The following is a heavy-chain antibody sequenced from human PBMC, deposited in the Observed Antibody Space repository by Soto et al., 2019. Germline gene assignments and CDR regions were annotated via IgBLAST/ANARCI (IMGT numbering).Heavy chain of an antibody. CDR1: GFTFSSYA. J-gene: IGHJ4*02. CDR2: ISYDGSNK. V-gene: IGHV3-30-3*01. D-gene: IGHD2-21*02. CDR3: ARCMGVDGDCSYYFDY. Sequence: QVQLVESGGGVVQPGRSLRLSCAASGFTFSSYAMHWVRQAPGKGLEWVAVISYDGSNKYYADSVQGRFTISRDNSKNTLYLQMNSLRAEDTAVYYFARCMGVDGDCSYYFDYWGQGTLVTVSS.